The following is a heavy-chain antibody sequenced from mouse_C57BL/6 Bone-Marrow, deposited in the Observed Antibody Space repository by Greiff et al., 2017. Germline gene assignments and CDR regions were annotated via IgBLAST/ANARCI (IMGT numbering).Heavy chain of an antibody. V-gene: IGHV1-82*01. Sequence: QVQLKESGPELVKPGASVKISCKASGYAFSSSWMNWVKQRPGKGLEWIGRIYPGDGATNYNGKFKGKATVNADESSSTAYMQLNSLTSDDSAVYFCARWLLLRRYFYAMDYWGQGTSVTVSS. CDR3: ARWLLLRRYFYAMDY. J-gene: IGHJ4*01. CDR2: IYPGDGAT. CDR1: GYAFSSSW. D-gene: IGHD1-1*01.